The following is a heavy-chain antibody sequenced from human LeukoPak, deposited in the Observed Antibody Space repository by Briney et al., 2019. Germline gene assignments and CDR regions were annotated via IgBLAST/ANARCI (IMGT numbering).Heavy chain of an antibody. D-gene: IGHD6-13*01. Sequence: GGSLRPSCAASGFTFSSYSMNWVRQAPGKGLEWVSSISSSSSYIYYADSVKGRFTISRDNAKNSLYLQMNSLRAEDTAVYYCAKVIAGYWYFDLWGRGTLVTVSS. J-gene: IGHJ2*01. CDR2: ISSSSSYI. CDR3: AKVIAGYWYFDL. V-gene: IGHV3-21*01. CDR1: GFTFSSYS.